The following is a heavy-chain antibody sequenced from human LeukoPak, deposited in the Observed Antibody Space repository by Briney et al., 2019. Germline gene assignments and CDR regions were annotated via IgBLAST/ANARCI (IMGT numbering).Heavy chain of an antibody. CDR3: AKGGGWLYYFDY. CDR1: GFTFNSYS. J-gene: IGHJ4*02. Sequence: GGSLRLSCAASGFTFNSYSMNWVRQAPGKGLEWVSGISGSDSSTYYADSVKGRFTISRDNSKNTMYLQMNSLRAEDTAVYYCAKGGGWLYYFDYWGQGTLVTVSS. D-gene: IGHD4-23*01. CDR2: ISGSDSST. V-gene: IGHV3-23*01.